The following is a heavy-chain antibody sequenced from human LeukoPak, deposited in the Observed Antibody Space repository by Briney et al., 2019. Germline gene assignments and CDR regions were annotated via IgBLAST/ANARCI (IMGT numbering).Heavy chain of an antibody. V-gene: IGHV4-59*01. CDR3: ARESGSGTYIVY. CDR1: GGPISSYY. J-gene: IGHJ4*02. Sequence: SETLSLTCTVSGGPISSYYWSWIRQPPGKGLEWIGHIYYSGSANHNPSLKSRVTISLDTSKNQFSLRLTSVTAADTAVYYCARESGSGTYIVYWGQGTLVTVSS. D-gene: IGHD3-10*01. CDR2: IYYSGSA.